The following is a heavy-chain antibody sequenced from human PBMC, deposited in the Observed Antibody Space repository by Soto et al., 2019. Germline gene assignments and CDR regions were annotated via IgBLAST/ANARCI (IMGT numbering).Heavy chain of an antibody. Sequence: QVQLVQSGAEVKKPGSSVKVSCKASGGTFSSYTISWVRQAPGQGLEWMGRIIPILGIANYAQKFQGRVTITADKSTSTAYMELSSLRSEDTAVYYCARDPTPSSGWPYYFDYWGQGTLVTVSS. CDR1: GGTFSSYT. CDR2: IIPILGIA. CDR3: ARDPTPSSGWPYYFDY. V-gene: IGHV1-69*08. D-gene: IGHD6-19*01. J-gene: IGHJ4*02.